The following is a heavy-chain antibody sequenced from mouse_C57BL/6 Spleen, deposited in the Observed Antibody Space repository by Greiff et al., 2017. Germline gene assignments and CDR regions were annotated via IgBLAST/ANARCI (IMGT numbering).Heavy chain of an antibody. Sequence: QVQLQQPGAELVKPGASVKLSCKASGYTFTSYWMHWVKQRPGQGLEWIGMIHPNSGSTNYNEKFKSKATLTVDKSSSTAYMQLSSLTSEDSAVYYCARSGGSSWDAMDDWGQGTSVTVSS. D-gene: IGHD1-1*01. V-gene: IGHV1-64*01. J-gene: IGHJ4*01. CDR3: ARSGGSSWDAMDD. CDR2: IHPNSGST. CDR1: GYTFTSYW.